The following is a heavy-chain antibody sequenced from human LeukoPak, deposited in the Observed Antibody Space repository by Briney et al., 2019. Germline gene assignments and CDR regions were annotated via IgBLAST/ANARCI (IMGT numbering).Heavy chain of an antibody. Sequence: SETLSLTCTVSGGSISSGTYYWSWIRQPAGKGLEWIGRIYTSGSTKSNPSLKSRVTISVDTSKNQFSLKLSSVTAADTAVYYCARVYYSSSYDYWYFDLWGRGTLVTVSS. D-gene: IGHD6-13*01. CDR2: IYTSGST. CDR1: GGSISSGTYY. CDR3: ARVYYSSSYDYWYFDL. V-gene: IGHV4-61*02. J-gene: IGHJ2*01.